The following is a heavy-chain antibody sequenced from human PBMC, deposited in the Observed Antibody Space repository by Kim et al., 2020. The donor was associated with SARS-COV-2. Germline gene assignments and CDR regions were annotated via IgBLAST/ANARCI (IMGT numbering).Heavy chain of an antibody. V-gene: IGHV3-21*01. CDR2: ISSSSSYI. D-gene: IGHD2-2*01. CDR3: TRVYCSSTICRPDPTYYGMDV. CDR1: EFDFNVYT. Sequence: GGSLRLSCAAFEFDFNVYTMNWVRQAPGKGLEWVSSISSSSSYIYYEDSVKGRFTISRDNAKNSLHLQMNSLRAEDTAVYYCTRVYCSSTICRPDPTYYGMDVWGQGTTVTVSS. J-gene: IGHJ6*02.